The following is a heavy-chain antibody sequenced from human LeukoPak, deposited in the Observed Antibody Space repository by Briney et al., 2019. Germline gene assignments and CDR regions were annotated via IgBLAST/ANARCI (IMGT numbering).Heavy chain of an antibody. CDR2: IRYDGSNK. CDR1: GFTFSSYG. V-gene: IGHV3-30*02. J-gene: IGHJ5*02. Sequence: GGSLRLSCAASGFTFSSYGMHWVRQAPGKGLEWVAFIRYDGSNKYYADSVKGRFTISRDNSKNSLYLQMNSLRAEDTALYYCAKEGSSSWSNWFDPWGQGTLVTVSS. CDR3: AKEGSSSWSNWFDP. D-gene: IGHD6-13*01.